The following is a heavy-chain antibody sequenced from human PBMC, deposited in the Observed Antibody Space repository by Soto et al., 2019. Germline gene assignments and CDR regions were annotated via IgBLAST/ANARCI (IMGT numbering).Heavy chain of an antibody. CDR3: ARSSGGGRNWYFDL. J-gene: IGHJ2*01. CDR2: ISYDGSNK. Sequence: QVQLVESGGGVVQPGRSLRLSCAASGFTFSSYAMHWVRQAPGKGLEWVAVISYDGSNKYYADSVKGRFTISRDNSKNTLYLQMNSLRAEDTAVYYCARSSGGGRNWYFDLWGRGTLVTVSS. D-gene: IGHD3-10*01. CDR1: GFTFSSYA. V-gene: IGHV3-30-3*01.